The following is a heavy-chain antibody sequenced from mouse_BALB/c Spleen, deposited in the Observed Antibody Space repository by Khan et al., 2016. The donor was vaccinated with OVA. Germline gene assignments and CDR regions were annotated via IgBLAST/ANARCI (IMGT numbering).Heavy chain of an antibody. D-gene: IGHD1-1*01. Sequence: VQLKESGPGLVKPSQSLSLTCTVTGYSITSDYVWNWIRQFPGNKLEWMGFITYSGNTNYNPSLKSRFSITRDTSKNQFFLQLNSVTTEDTATYYCARVYGGDFDYWGQGTTLTVSS. J-gene: IGHJ2*01. V-gene: IGHV3-2*02. CDR3: ARVYGGDFDY. CDR2: ITYSGNT. CDR1: GYSITSDYV.